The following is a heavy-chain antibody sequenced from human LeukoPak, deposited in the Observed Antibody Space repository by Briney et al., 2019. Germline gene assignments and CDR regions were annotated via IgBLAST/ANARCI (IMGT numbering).Heavy chain of an antibody. V-gene: IGHV3-30*19. CDR3: ARDRKGGATDFDY. CDR2: IWYDGSNK. D-gene: IGHD3-16*01. CDR1: GFTFSSYG. J-gene: IGHJ4*02. Sequence: PGGSLRLSCAASGFTFSSYGMHWVRQAPGKGLEWVAVIWYDGSNKYYADSVKGRFTISRDNSKNTLYLQMNSLRAEDTAVYYCARDRKGGATDFDYWGQGTLVTVSS.